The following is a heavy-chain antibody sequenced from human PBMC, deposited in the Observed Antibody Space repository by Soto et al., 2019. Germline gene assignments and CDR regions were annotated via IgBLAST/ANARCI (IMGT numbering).Heavy chain of an antibody. Sequence: QITVKESGLTLVKPTETLTLTCTFSGFSLSSIGMGVGWIRQPPGKALEWLALIYWDYDKRYSPSLSSRLTITKDPSTNQVDLTMTHTDPVDTATYYCARRTRGVYDLDRLWEKFDYWGQGTLVTVSS. CDR3: ARRTRGVYDLDRLWEKFDY. J-gene: IGHJ4*02. CDR2: IYWDYDK. V-gene: IGHV2-5*02. CDR1: GFSLSSIGMG. D-gene: IGHD5-12*01.